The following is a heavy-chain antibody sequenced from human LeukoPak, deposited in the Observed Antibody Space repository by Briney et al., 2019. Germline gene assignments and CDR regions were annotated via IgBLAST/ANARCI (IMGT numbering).Heavy chain of an antibody. CDR1: GFTFSSYA. J-gene: IGHJ4*02. Sequence: GRSLRLSCAASGFTFSSYAMHWVRQAQGKGLEWVAVISYDGSNKYYADSVKGRFTISRDNSKNTLYLQMNSLRAEDTAVYYCAREDIVVVPAAPPVNYFDYWGQGTLVTVSS. V-gene: IGHV3-30*01. CDR3: AREDIVVVPAAPPVNYFDY. CDR2: ISYDGSNK. D-gene: IGHD2-2*01.